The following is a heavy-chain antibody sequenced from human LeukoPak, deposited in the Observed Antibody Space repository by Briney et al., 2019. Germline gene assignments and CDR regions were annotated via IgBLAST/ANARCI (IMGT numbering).Heavy chain of an antibody. D-gene: IGHD3-22*01. J-gene: IGHJ4*02. V-gene: IGHV3-21*01. CDR1: GFTFSSYA. CDR2: ISSSSSYI. Sequence: GGSLRLSCAASGFTFSSYAMSWVRQAPGKGLEWVSSISSSSSYIYYADSVKGRFTISRDNAKNSLYLQMNSLRAEDTAVYYCAVDSSGFRPIDYWGQGTLVTVSS. CDR3: AVDSSGFRPIDY.